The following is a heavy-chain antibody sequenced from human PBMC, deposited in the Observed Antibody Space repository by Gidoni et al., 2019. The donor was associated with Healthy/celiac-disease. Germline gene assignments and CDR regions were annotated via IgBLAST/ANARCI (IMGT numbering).Heavy chain of an antibody. D-gene: IGHD6-6*01. CDR3: ARQSLEYSSSSPPLCDY. V-gene: IGHV4-39*01. J-gene: IGHJ4*02. CDR2: IYYSGRT. CDR1: GCSISSCSYY. Sequence: QLQLQESGPGLVKPSETLSLTCTVSGCSISSCSYYWGWIRQPPGKGLEWIGSIYYSGRTYYNPSLKSRVTISGDKSKNKFSRKLSSVTAADTAVYYWARQSLEYSSSSPPLCDYWGQGTLVTVSS.